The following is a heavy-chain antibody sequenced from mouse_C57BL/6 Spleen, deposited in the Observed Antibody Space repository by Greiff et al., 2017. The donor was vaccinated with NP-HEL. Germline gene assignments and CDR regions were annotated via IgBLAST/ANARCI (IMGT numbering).Heavy chain of an antibody. CDR3: ARGGYYGSSYFWYFDV. D-gene: IGHD1-1*01. CDR2: INPSNGGT. CDR1: GYTFTSYW. V-gene: IGHV1-53*01. Sequence: QVQLQQPGTELVKPGASVKLSCKASGYTFTSYWMHWVKQRPGQGLEWIGNINPSNGGTNYNEKFKSKATLTVDKSSSTAYMQLSSLTSEDSAVYYCARGGYYGSSYFWYFDVWGTGTTVTVSS. J-gene: IGHJ1*03.